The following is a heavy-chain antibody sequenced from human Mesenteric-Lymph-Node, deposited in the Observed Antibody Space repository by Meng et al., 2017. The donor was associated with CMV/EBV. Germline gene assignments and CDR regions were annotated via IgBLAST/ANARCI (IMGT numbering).Heavy chain of an antibody. CDR1: GYTFTSYD. D-gene: IGHD6-13*01. CDR3: VRGGAAAGTSWFDP. J-gene: IGHJ5*02. V-gene: IGHV1-8*01. Sequence: ASVKVSCKASGYTFTSYDINWVRQATGQGLEWMGWMNPSSGNTGYAQKFQGRVTITRNTSISTAYMELSSLRSEDTAVYYCVRGGAAAGTSWFDPWGQGTLVTVSS. CDR2: MNPSSGNT.